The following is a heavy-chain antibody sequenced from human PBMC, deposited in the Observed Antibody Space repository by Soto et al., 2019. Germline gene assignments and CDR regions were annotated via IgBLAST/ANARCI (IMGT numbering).Heavy chain of an antibody. Sequence: GGSLRLSCAASGFTFSSYDMHWVRQATGKGLEWVSAIGTAGDTYYPGSVKGRFTISRENAKNSLYLQMNSLRAGDTAVYYCARAPEYCSGGSCLSYYYYGMDVWGQGTTVTVSS. CDR2: IGTAGDT. J-gene: IGHJ6*02. CDR3: ARAPEYCSGGSCLSYYYYGMDV. D-gene: IGHD2-15*01. CDR1: GFTFSSYD. V-gene: IGHV3-13*01.